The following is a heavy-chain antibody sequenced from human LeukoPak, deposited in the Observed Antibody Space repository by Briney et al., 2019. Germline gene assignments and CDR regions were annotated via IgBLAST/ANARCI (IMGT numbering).Heavy chain of an antibody. CDR3: ERGDPHAAR. CDR2: ITISGHTK. CDR1: GFTFSSYG. V-gene: IGHV3-48*04. Sequence: PAGSLRLSWAASGFTFSSYGMHWVRQAPGKGLEWIADITISGHTKNYADSVKGRFTISRDNARTSLYLQMNSLRVEDTGVYYCERGDPHAARWGQGTLVTVSS. J-gene: IGHJ4*02.